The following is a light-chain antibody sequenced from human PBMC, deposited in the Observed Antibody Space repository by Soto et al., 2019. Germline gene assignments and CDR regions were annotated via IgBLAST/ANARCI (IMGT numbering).Light chain of an antibody. CDR1: SSNIGSNT. Sequence: QSVLTQPPSASGTPGQRDTISCSGSSSNIGSNTVNWYQHLPGTAPKLLIYIATHRPSGVPDRFSGSKSGTSASLAISGLQSEDEADYYCSSFTSNRIYVFGPGTKLTVL. CDR3: SSFTSNRIYV. J-gene: IGLJ1*01. CDR2: IAT. V-gene: IGLV1-44*01.